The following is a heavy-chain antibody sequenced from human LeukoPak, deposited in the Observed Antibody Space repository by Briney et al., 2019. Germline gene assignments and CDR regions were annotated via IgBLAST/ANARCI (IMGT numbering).Heavy chain of an antibody. D-gene: IGHD3-10*01. J-gene: IGHJ4*02. Sequence: PSETLSLTCTVSGDSMSSFYWSWIRQPPGKGLEWIGYIYYSGSTNYNPSLKSRVTISIDTSKNQFSLKLNSLTAADTAVYYCARHVLYYYGSGSFHYFDYWGQGTLVTVSS. CDR2: IYYSGST. V-gene: IGHV4-59*01. CDR3: ARHVLYYYGSGSFHYFDY. CDR1: GDSMSSFY.